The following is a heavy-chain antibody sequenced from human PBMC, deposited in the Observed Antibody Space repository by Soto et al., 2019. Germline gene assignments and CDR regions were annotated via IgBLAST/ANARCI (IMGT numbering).Heavy chain of an antibody. CDR2: ISSSSSTI. J-gene: IGHJ6*02. CDR1: GFTFSSYS. Sequence: AGGSLRLSCAASGFTFSSYSMNWVRQAPGKGLEWVSYISSSSSTIYYADSVKGRFTISRDNAKNSLYLQMNSLRDEDTAVYYCARETDGPGSTWYYYYYGMDVWGQGTTVTVSS. CDR3: ARETDGPGSTWYYYYYGMDV. D-gene: IGHD3-10*01. V-gene: IGHV3-48*02.